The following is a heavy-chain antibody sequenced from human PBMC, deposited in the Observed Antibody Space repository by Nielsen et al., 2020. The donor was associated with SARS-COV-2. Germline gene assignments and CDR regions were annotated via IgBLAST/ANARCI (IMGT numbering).Heavy chain of an antibody. CDR3: ARDPTLYSYGHMGAFDI. D-gene: IGHD5-18*01. Sequence: GGSLRLSCAASGFTFSSYAMHWVRQAPGKGLEWVAVISYDGSNKYYADSVKGRFTISRDNSKNTLYLQMNSLRAEDTAVYYCARDPTLYSYGHMGAFDIWGQGTMVTVSS. V-gene: IGHV3-30*04. CDR2: ISYDGSNK. J-gene: IGHJ3*02. CDR1: GFTFSSYA.